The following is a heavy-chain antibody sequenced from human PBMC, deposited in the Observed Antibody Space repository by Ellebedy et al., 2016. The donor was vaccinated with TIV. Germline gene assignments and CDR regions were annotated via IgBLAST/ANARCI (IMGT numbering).Heavy chain of an antibody. CDR1: GASISSYY. CDR3: ARGDSGGWDDALDI. J-gene: IGHJ3*02. D-gene: IGHD3-22*01. V-gene: IGHV4-59*01. Sequence: MPSETLSLTCTVSGASISSYYWSWIRQPPGKGLEWIGYISYSGSTNYKSSLKSRVTISVDTSKNHFSLKLSSVTAADTAVYYCARGDSGGWDDALDIWGQGTMVTVSS. CDR2: ISYSGST.